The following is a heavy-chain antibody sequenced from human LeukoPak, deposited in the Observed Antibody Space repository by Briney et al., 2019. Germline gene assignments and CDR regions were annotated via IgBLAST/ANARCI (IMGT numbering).Heavy chain of an antibody. Sequence: SETLSLTCTVSGGSISSYYWSWIRQPPGKGLEWIGYIYYSGSTNYNPSLKSRVTISVDTSKNQFSLKLSSVTAADTAVYYCARSRRGYSYGSGRNWFDPWGQGTLVTVSS. V-gene: IGHV4-59*01. CDR2: IYYSGST. J-gene: IGHJ5*02. CDR1: GGSISSYY. D-gene: IGHD5-18*01. CDR3: ARSRRGYSYGSGRNWFDP.